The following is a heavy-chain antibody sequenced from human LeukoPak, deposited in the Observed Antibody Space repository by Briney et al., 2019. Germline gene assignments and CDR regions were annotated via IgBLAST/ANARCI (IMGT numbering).Heavy chain of an antibody. Sequence: SETLSLTCTVSGGSISSYYWSWIRQPPGKGLEWIGFIYDSGNTNYNPSLKSRVTISVDTSKNQFSLKLRSVTAADTAVYYCARRNYSFDYWGQGTLVTVSS. CDR1: GGSISSYY. D-gene: IGHD1-7*01. CDR2: IYDSGNT. CDR3: ARRNYSFDY. J-gene: IGHJ4*02. V-gene: IGHV4-59*01.